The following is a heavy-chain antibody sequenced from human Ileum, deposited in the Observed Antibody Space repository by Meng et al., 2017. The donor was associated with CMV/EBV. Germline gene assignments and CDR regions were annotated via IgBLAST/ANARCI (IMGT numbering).Heavy chain of an antibody. D-gene: IGHD3-22*01. CDR1: GGPFSSFA. V-gene: IGHV1-69*05. CDR2: IIPIFGST. J-gene: IGHJ4*02. Sequence: SCKASGGPFSSFAISWVRQAPGQGFDFVGRIIPIFGSTNYAQKFQGRVTITTDESTSTAYMELSSLRYEDTAVYYCASHYDSSGFIDYWGQGTLVTVSS. CDR3: ASHYDSSGFIDY.